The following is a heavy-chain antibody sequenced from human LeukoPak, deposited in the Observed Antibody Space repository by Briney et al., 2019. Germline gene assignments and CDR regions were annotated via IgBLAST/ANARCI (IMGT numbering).Heavy chain of an antibody. V-gene: IGHV1-69*04. J-gene: IGHJ5*02. CDR3: AREGRSGIIWFDP. Sequence: SVKVSCKASGGTFSSYTISWVRQAPGQRLEWMGRIIPILGIANYAQKFQGRVTITADKSTSTAYMELSSLRSEDTAVYYCAREGRSGIIWFDPWGQGTLVTVSS. CDR2: IIPILGIA. D-gene: IGHD3-16*01. CDR1: GGTFSSYT.